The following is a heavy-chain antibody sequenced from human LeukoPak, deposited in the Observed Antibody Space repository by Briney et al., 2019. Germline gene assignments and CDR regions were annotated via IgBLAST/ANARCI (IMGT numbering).Heavy chain of an antibody. CDR1: GFNVRRNY. CDR3: ARDLWFGELLGKHYYYGMDV. V-gene: IGHV3-66*01. CDR2: IYSGGST. D-gene: IGHD3-10*01. J-gene: IGHJ6*02. Sequence: GGSLRLSCAASGFNVRRNYMSWVRQAPGKGLEWVSVIYSGGSTYYADSVKGRFTISRDNSKNTLYLQMNSLRAEDTAVYYCARDLWFGELLGKHYYYGMDVWGQGTTVTVSS.